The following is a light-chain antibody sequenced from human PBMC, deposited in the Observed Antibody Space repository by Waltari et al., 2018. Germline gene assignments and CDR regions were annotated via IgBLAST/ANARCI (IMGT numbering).Light chain of an antibody. CDR2: GAS. Sequence: EIVLTQSPGTLSLSPGDRATLPCRASQSVSSSYLAWYQQKPGQAPRLLIYGASSRAVGNPDRVSGSGSETDFTLTISRLEPEDFAVYYCQQYGSPWTFGQGTKVEIK. V-gene: IGKV3-20*01. CDR1: QSVSSSY. CDR3: QQYGSPWT. J-gene: IGKJ1*01.